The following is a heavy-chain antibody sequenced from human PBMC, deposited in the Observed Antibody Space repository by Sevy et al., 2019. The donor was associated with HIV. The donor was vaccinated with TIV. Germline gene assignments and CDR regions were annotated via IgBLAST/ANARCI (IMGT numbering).Heavy chain of an antibody. CDR3: AKKGLERIGAYYYYYMDV. J-gene: IGHJ6*03. CDR2: ISGSGGST. V-gene: IGHV3-23*01. Sequence: GGSLRLSCAASGFTFSSYAMSWVRQAPGKGLEWVSAISGSGGSTYYADSVKGRFTISRDNSKNTLYLQMNSLRAEDTAVYYCAKKGLERIGAYYYYYMDVWGKGTTVTVSS. D-gene: IGHD3-16*01. CDR1: GFTFSSYA.